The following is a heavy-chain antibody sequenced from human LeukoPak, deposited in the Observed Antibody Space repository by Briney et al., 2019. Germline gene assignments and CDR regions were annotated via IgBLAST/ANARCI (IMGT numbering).Heavy chain of an antibody. CDR3: AREARGDYYDSSGFLGNYYYYGMDV. J-gene: IGHJ6*02. CDR1: GFTFSSYW. V-gene: IGHV3-74*01. D-gene: IGHD3-22*01. Sequence: GGSLRLSCAASGFTFSSYWMHWVRQAPGKGLVWVSRINSDGSSTSYADSVKGRFTISRDNAKNTLYLQMNSLRAEDAAVYYCAREARGDYYDSSGFLGNYYYYGMDVWGQGTTVTVSS. CDR2: INSDGSST.